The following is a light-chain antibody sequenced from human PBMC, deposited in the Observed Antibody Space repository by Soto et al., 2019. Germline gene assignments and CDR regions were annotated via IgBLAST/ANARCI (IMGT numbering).Light chain of an antibody. CDR2: GAS. Sequence: EVVLTQSPATLSLSPGERATLSCRASQNVRTFLDWYQQKPGQAPRLLIYGASNRATGIPARFSGSGSGTDFTLTISSLELEDFVVYYCQQHSHWPPWTFGQGTRVEIQ. J-gene: IGKJ1*01. CDR3: QQHSHWPPWT. CDR1: QNVRTF. V-gene: IGKV3-11*01.